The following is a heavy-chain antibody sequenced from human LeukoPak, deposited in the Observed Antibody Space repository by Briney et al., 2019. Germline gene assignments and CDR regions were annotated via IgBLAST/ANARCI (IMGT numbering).Heavy chain of an antibody. Sequence: GGSLRLSCAASGFTFSSYSMNWVRQAPGKGLEWVSSISSSSSYIYYADSVKGRFTISRDNAKNSLYLQMNSLRAEDMALYYCTRSSGWYNYFDYWGQGTLVTVSS. CDR2: ISSSSSYI. J-gene: IGHJ4*02. CDR1: GFTFSSYS. CDR3: TRSSGWYNYFDY. V-gene: IGHV3-21*04. D-gene: IGHD6-19*01.